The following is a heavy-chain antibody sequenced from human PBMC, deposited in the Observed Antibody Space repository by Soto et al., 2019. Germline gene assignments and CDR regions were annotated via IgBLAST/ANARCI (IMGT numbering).Heavy chain of an antibody. J-gene: IGHJ4*02. CDR1: GGSISSYY. D-gene: IGHD4-17*01. CDR2: IYYSGST. V-gene: IGHV4-59*08. Sequence: SETLSLTCTVSGGSISSYYWSWIRQPPGKGLEWIGYIYYSGSTNYNPSLKSRVTIPVDTSKNQFSLKLSSVTAADTAVYYCARLGTGVTTRYDYWGQGTLVTVSS. CDR3: ARLGTGVTTRYDY.